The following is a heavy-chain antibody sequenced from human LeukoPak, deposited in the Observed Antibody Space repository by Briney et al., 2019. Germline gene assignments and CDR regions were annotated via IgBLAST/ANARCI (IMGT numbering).Heavy chain of an antibody. CDR1: GGSISSGGYS. J-gene: IGHJ4*02. CDR2: IYHSGST. V-gene: IGHV4-30-2*01. D-gene: IGHD1-1*01. Sequence: SETLSLTCAVSGGSISSGGYSWSWIRQPPGKGLEWIGYIYHSGSTNYNPSLKSRVTISVDTSKNQFSLKLSSVTAADTAVYYCARAGVPTGVDYWGQGTLVTVSS. CDR3: ARAGVPTGVDY.